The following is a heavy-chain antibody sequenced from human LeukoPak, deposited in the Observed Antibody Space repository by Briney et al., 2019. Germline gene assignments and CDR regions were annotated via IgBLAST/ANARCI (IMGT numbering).Heavy chain of an antibody. D-gene: IGHD3-3*01. CDR3: ARDLEWLTMFDY. CDR1: GDSVSSNSAA. CDR2: GYDRSKWYK. Sequence: SQTLSLTCAISGDSVSSNSAAWNWIRQSPSRGLEWLGRGYDRSKWYKDYGVSVKSRITINPDTSKNQFSLQLTSVTPEDTAVYYCARDLEWLTMFDYWGQGTLVTVSS. J-gene: IGHJ4*02. V-gene: IGHV6-1*01.